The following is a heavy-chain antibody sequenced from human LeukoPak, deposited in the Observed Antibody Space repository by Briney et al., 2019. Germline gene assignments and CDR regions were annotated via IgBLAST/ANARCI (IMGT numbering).Heavy chain of an antibody. Sequence: AAVKVSCKSSGCTFSRYAFSWVRQAPAQGLEWMGRIIPIFGIANYVQKFQGRVTITADKSTSIAYMELSSLRSEDTAVYYCARGMTTVTTWWFDPWGQGTLVTVSS. CDR2: IIPIFGIA. V-gene: IGHV1-69*04. D-gene: IGHD4-17*01. CDR3: ARGMTTVTTWWFDP. CDR1: GCTFSRYA. J-gene: IGHJ5*02.